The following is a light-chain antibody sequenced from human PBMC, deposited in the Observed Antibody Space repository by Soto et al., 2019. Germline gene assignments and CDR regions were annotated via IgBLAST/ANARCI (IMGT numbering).Light chain of an antibody. J-gene: IGKJ1*01. CDR2: WAS. CDR1: QSVLYSSNNKKY. CDR3: QQYKSRWWT. Sequence: DIVMSHSPDSLAVFLGERATINCNSSQSVLYSSNNKKYIAWYQKKPGQPPKLIIYWASTRESGVPDRVSGSGYGTDLTITISSMKNDDFETYSCQQYKSRWWTFGHGTKVDI. V-gene: IGKV4-1*01.